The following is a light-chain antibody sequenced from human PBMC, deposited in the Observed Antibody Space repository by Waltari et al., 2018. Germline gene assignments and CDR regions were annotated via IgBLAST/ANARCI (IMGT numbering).Light chain of an antibody. CDR2: WAS. Sequence: DIVMTQSPDSLAVSLGERATINCQSSQSVLYNSNNKNYLAWYQHKPGQPPKLLIYWASTRESGVPDRFSGSGSGTDFTLTITSLQAADVAVYYCQQYYSTPETFGQGTKLEIK. V-gene: IGKV4-1*01. CDR3: QQYYSTPET. CDR1: QSVLYNSNNKNY. J-gene: IGKJ2*01.